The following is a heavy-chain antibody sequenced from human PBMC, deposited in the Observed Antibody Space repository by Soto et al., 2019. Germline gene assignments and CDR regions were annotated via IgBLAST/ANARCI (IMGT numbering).Heavy chain of an antibody. V-gene: IGHV4-34*01. CDR1: GGSFSGYY. CDR3: ARDASIAAAGTRFSHYFDY. CDR2: INNSGST. J-gene: IGHJ4*02. D-gene: IGHD6-13*01. Sequence: QVQLQQWGAGLLKPSETMSLTCAVYGGSFSGYYWSWIRQPPGKGLEWIGEINNSGSTNYNPSLTRRVLISVDTSKNQFSMKLSSVTAADTAVYYCARDASIAAAGTRFSHYFDYWGQGTLVTVSS.